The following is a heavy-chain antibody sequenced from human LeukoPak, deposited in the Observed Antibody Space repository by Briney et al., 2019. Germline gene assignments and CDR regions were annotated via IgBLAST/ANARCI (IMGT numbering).Heavy chain of an antibody. J-gene: IGHJ2*01. CDR1: GGSISSYY. CDR2: IYYSGST. Sequence: SETLSLTCTVSGGSISSYYWSWIRQPPGKGLEWVGYIYYSGSTNYNPSLKSRVTISVDTSKNQFSLKLSSVTAADTAVYYCARYHSSGRYPPQSRYWYFDLWGRGTLVTVSS. D-gene: IGHD6-19*01. CDR3: ARYHSSGRYPPQSRYWYFDL. V-gene: IGHV4-59*01.